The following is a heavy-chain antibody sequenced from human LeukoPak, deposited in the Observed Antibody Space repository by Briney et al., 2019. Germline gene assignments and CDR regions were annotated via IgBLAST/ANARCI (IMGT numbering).Heavy chain of an antibody. V-gene: IGHV4-61*08. J-gene: IGHJ4*02. D-gene: IGHD3-16*01. CDR3: ASSTFCSDTKGGMLDFDY. CDR1: GGSISSGGHY. CDR2: GHYSGSI. Sequence: SQTLSLTCTVSGGSISSGGHYWSWIRQPPGKGLEWIGYGHYSGSINYVASLKSRVTISVDTSRKRFSLQLTSVTAADTAVYYCASSTFCSDTKGGMLDFDYWGRGTLVTVSS.